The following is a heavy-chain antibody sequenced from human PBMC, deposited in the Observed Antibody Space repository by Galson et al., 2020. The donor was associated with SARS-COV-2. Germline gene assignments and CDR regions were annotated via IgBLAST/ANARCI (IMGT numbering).Heavy chain of an antibody. D-gene: IGHD6-19*01. CDR1: GFTFSSYG. CDR3: ARDLLAVMSYFDY. J-gene: IGHJ4*02. Sequence: PGGSLRLSCAASGFTFSSYGMHWVRQAPGKGLEWVAVIWYDGSNKYYADSVKGRFTISRDNSKNTLYLQMNSLRAEDTAVYYCARDLLAVMSYFDYWGQGTLVTVSS. V-gene: IGHV3-33*01. CDR2: IWYDGSNK.